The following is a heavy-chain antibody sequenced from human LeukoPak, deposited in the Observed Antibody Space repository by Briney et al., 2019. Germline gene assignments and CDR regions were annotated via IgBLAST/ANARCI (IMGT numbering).Heavy chain of an antibody. J-gene: IGHJ3*02. V-gene: IGHV1-69*13. CDR3: ARDQEAYCSSTSCYRAYAFDI. CDR2: IIPIFGTA. D-gene: IGHD2-2*01. CDR1: GGTFSSYA. Sequence: SVKVSCKASGGTFSSYAISWVRQAPGQGLEWMGGIIPIFGTANYAQKFQGRVTITADESTSTAYMELSSLRSEDTAVYYCARDQEAYCSSTSCYRAYAFDIWGQGTMVTVSS.